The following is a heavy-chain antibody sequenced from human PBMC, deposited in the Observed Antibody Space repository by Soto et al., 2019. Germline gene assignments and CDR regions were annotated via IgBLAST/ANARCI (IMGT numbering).Heavy chain of an antibody. D-gene: IGHD3-10*01. CDR1: EFSLGTRGVG. J-gene: IGHJ4*02. CDR2: VYWNDDK. V-gene: IGHV2-5*01. CDR3: ALNLYTSGSIYFDF. Sequence: SGPTLVNPTQTLTLTCTFSEFSLGTRGVGVGWIRQPPGKALDWLALVYWNDDKRYRPSLKSRLTTTKDISKNEVVLTMTNMDPVDTATYYCALNLYTSGSIYFDFWGPGILVTVS.